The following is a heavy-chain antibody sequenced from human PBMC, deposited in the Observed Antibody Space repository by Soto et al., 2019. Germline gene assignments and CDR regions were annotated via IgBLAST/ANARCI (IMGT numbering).Heavy chain of an antibody. J-gene: IGHJ5*02. V-gene: IGHV1-69*01. D-gene: IGHD5-12*01. CDR1: GGTFSSYA. CDR3: ARDKNIVAMFGSFDP. CDR2: IIPIFGTA. Sequence: QVQLVQSGAEVKKPGSSVKVSCNASGGTFSSYAISWVRQAPGQGLEWMGGIIPIFGTANYAQKFQGRVTITADESTSTAYMELSSLRSEDTAVYYCARDKNIVAMFGSFDPWGQGTLVTVSS.